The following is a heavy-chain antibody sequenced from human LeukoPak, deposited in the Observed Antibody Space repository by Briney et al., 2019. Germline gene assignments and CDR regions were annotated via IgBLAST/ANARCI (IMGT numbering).Heavy chain of an antibody. CDR2: ISGYNGNT. V-gene: IGHV1-18*01. CDR1: GYTFTNFG. CDR3: ARDTHYYGSAYSKDAFDI. Sequence: ASVKVSCKASGYTFTNFGISWVRQAPGQGLEWMGWISGYNGNTNYAQKLQGRVTMTTDTSTTTAYMELRSLRSDDTAVYYCARDTHYYGSAYSKDAFDIWGQGTMVTISS. D-gene: IGHD3-10*01. J-gene: IGHJ3*02.